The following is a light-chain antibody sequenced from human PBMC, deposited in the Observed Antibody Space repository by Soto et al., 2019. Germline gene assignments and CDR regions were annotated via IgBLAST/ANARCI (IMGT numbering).Light chain of an antibody. CDR3: SSYTPANTVV. Sequence: QSALTQPASVSGSPGQSITISCTGTSSDVGAYNYVCWYQQHPGKAPKLIIYDVTNRPSGVSNLFSGSKSDNTASLSISGLQAEDESDYYCSSYTPANTVVFGGGTKLTVL. V-gene: IGLV2-14*01. CDR1: SSDVGAYNY. J-gene: IGLJ2*01. CDR2: DVT.